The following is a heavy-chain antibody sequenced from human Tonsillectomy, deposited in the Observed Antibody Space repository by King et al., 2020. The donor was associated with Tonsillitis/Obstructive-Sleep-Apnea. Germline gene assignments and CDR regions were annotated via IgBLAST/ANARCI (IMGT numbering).Heavy chain of an antibody. V-gene: IGHV7-4-1*02. CDR2: INTNTGNP. J-gene: IGHJ3*02. CDR1: GNIFTSYA. D-gene: IGHD2/OR15-2a*01. Sequence: VQLVQSGTELKKPGASVKVSCKASGNIFTSYAMNWVRQAPGQGLEWMGWINTNTGNPTYAQGFTGRFVFSLDTSVSTAYLQISSLKAEDTAVYYCARDYSCSSTTCNGGAFDIWGQGTMVTVSS. CDR3: ARDYSCSSTTCNGGAFDI.